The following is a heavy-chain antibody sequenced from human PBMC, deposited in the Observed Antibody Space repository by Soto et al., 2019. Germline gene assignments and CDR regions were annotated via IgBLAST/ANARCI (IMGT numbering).Heavy chain of an antibody. J-gene: IGHJ5*02. V-gene: IGHV4-34*01. D-gene: IGHD1-26*01. CDR2: INDTGGT. CDR1: GWSGNGDS. CDR3: AIRIGVSGSLLPPCNP. Sequence: SETRSLTCAVYGWSGNGDSCNWVRPLSGKDPGWIGEINDTGGTHNNPSLKCRVTMSVGTSKNQFSLRLSSVTAADTAIYYSAIRIGVSGSLLPPCNPWRQGNQITVAS.